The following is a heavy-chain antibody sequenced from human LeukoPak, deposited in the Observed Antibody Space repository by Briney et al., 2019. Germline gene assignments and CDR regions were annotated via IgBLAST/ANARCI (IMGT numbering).Heavy chain of an antibody. CDR3: ARDTARYYYDSSGYLNN. CDR1: GFTFSRYW. Sequence: GGSLRLPCAASGFTFSRYWMSWVRQAPGKGLEWVANINQDGSEKLYADSVKGRFTISRDNAKNSLYLQMNSLRAEDTAVYYGARDTARYYYDSSGYLNNWGQGTLVTVSS. V-gene: IGHV3-7*01. J-gene: IGHJ4*02. D-gene: IGHD3-22*01. CDR2: INQDGSEK.